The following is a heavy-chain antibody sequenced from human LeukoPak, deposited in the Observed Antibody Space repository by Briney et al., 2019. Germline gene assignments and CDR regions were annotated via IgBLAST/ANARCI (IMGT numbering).Heavy chain of an antibody. CDR2: MYYSGST. V-gene: IGHV4-61*01. CDR1: GGSVSSGSYY. J-gene: IGHJ4*02. D-gene: IGHD3-10*01. CDR3: ARDPRGIYYFDY. Sequence: SSETLSLTCTVSGGSVSSGSYYWGWIRQPPGKGLEWIGSMYYSGSTNHNPSLKSRATISVDTSKNQFSLKLSSVTAADTAVYYCARDPRGIYYFDYWGQGTLVTVSS.